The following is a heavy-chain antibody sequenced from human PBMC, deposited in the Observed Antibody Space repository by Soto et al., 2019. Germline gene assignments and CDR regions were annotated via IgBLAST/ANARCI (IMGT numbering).Heavy chain of an antibody. CDR1: GVTVNTNY. CDR3: ASTTVWKDAFEI. V-gene: IGHV3-53*01. Sequence: EVQLVESGGGLIQPGGSLRLPCAASGVTVNTNYMSWVRQSPGKGLEWVSLIESGGSIYYADSVKGRFTISRDNFKNTLSLQMNSLRVEDTAVYYCASTTVWKDAFEIWGQGTLVSVSS. D-gene: IGHD3-16*01. CDR2: IESGGSI. J-gene: IGHJ3*02.